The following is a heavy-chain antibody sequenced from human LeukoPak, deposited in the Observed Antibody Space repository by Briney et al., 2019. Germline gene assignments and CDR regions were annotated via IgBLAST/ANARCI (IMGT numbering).Heavy chain of an antibody. CDR3: ARLYYYGSGSYYKAYYYYYYYMDV. V-gene: IGHV4-39*07. D-gene: IGHD3-10*01. CDR1: GGSISSSSYY. J-gene: IGHJ6*03. Sequence: SETLSLTCTVSGGSISSSSYYWGWIRQPPGKGLEWIGSIYYSGSTYYNPSLKSRVTISVDTSKNQFSLKLSSVTAADTAVYYCARLYYYGSGSYYKAYYYYYYYMDVWGKGTTVTISS. CDR2: IYYSGST.